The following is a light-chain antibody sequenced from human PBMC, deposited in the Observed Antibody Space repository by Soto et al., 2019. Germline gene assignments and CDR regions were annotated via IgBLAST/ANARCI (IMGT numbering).Light chain of an antibody. CDR2: GAS. Sequence: EIVLSQSPGTLSLSPGERATLSCRASQSISSSYLAWYQQKPGQAPRLLIYGASSRATGIPDRFSGSWSGTAFTHSINRLEPEDSAVYYCQQYGSSPPLTFGGGTKVEIK. V-gene: IGKV3-20*01. J-gene: IGKJ4*01. CDR1: QSISSSY. CDR3: QQYGSSPPLT.